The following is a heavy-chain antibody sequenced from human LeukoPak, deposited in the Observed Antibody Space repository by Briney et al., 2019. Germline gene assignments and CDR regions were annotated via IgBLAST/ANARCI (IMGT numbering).Heavy chain of an antibody. CDR1: GDSVSGYY. Sequence: PSETLSLTCTVSGDSVSGYYGSWIRQPPGKGLEWIGYIYISGRTTYNPSLKSRVTISVDTSKNQFSLKLSTVTAADTAVYYCARQPFYGGNPRSFDIWGQGTMVTVSS. CDR2: IYISGRT. CDR3: ARQPFYGGNPRSFDI. J-gene: IGHJ3*02. V-gene: IGHV4-4*09. D-gene: IGHD4-23*01.